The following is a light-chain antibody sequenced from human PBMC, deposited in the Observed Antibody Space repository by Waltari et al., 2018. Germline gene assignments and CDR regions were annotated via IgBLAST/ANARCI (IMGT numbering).Light chain of an antibody. J-gene: IGKJ4*01. CDR1: QGISSY. Sequence: DIQLTQSPSFLSASVGDRVTITCRASQGISSYLTWFQQKPGKAPKLLIFAASTLLSGVPSRFSGSGSGTEFTLTISSLQPEDLATYYCRQVNTCPLTFGGGTRVEVK. CDR2: AAS. V-gene: IGKV1-9*01. CDR3: RQVNTCPLT.